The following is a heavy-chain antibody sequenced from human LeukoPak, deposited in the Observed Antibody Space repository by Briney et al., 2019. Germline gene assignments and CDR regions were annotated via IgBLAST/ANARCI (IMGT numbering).Heavy chain of an antibody. Sequence: SETLSLTCSVSGGSISSLYWSWTRQPPGKGLEWIGYIYYTGSTNYNPSPKSRVTMFVDMSKNQFSLRLSSVTAADTAVYYCARHRAYSSSSPFDYWGQGTLVTVSS. CDR2: IYYTGST. CDR1: GGSISSLY. V-gene: IGHV4-59*08. J-gene: IGHJ4*02. D-gene: IGHD6-6*01. CDR3: ARHRAYSSSSPFDY.